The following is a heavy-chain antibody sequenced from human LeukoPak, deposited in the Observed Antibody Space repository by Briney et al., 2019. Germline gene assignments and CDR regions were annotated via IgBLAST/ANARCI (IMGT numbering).Heavy chain of an antibody. J-gene: IGHJ4*02. V-gene: IGHV4-4*02. CDR3: ACQGGLRSGYFDY. Sequence: PSETLSLTCAVPGGSISSSNWWSWVSQPPGKGLEWIGEIYHSGSTNYNPSLKSRVTISVDKSKNQFSLKLSSVTAADTAVYYCACQGGLRSGYFDYWGQGTLVTVSS. CDR1: GGSISSSNW. CDR2: IYHSGST. D-gene: IGHD5-12*01.